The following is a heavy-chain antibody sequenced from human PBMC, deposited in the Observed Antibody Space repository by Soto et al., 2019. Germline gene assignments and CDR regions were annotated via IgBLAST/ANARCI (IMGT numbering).Heavy chain of an antibody. Sequence: EVELVQSGAELKKPGESLTISCKASGYNFADDWINWVRQVPGKGLEWLGRIDPTDSYTNYGPSFEGHVTISADTSITTAFLQSSSLKASDTAMYYCVRQGGSRNEYRGDSWGQGTLVTVSS. J-gene: IGHJ5*01. D-gene: IGHD6-6*01. CDR1: GYNFADDW. V-gene: IGHV5-10-1*03. CDR3: VRQGGSRNEYRGDS. CDR2: IDPTDSYT.